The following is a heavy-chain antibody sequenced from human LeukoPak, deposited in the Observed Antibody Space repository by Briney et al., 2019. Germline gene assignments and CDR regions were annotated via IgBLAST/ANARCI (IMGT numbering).Heavy chain of an antibody. Sequence: GASVKVSCKASGYTFTSYYMHWVRQAPGQGLEWMGIINPSGGSTSYAQKFQGRVTMTRDTSTSIVYMELSSLRSEDTAVYYCARDGDIQVGATKHYGMDVWGQGTTVTVSS. CDR2: INPSGGST. J-gene: IGHJ6*02. V-gene: IGHV1-46*01. D-gene: IGHD1-26*01. CDR3: ARDGDIQVGATKHYGMDV. CDR1: GYTFTSYY.